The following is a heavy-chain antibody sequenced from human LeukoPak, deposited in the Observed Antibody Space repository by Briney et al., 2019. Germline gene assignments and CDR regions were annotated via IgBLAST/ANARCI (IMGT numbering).Heavy chain of an antibody. CDR3: ARLGPLAYCGGDCYSKDFDY. CDR2: IIPIFGTA. V-gene: IGHV1-69*06. J-gene: IGHJ4*02. CDR1: GGTFSSYA. Sequence: ASVKVSCKASGGTFSSYAISWVRQAPGQGLEWMGGIIPIFGTANYAQKFQGRVTITADKSTSTAYMELSSLRSEDTAVYYCARLGPLAYCGGDCYSKDFDYWGQGTLVTVSS. D-gene: IGHD2-21*02.